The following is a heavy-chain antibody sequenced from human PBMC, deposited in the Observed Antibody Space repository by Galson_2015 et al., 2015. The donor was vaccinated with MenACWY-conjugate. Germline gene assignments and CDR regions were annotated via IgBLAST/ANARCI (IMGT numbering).Heavy chain of an antibody. CDR2: IKQDGGEK. V-gene: IGHV3-7*03. D-gene: IGHD2-8*01. J-gene: IGHJ4*02. Sequence: KGLEWVANIKQDGGEKYYVDSVKGRFTISRDNAKNSLYLQMNSLRAEDTAVYYCARKGNGLDYWGQGTLVTVSS. CDR3: ARKGNGLDY.